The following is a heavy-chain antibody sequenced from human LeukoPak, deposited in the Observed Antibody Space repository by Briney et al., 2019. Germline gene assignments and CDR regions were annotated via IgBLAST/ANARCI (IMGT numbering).Heavy chain of an antibody. J-gene: IGHJ6*03. CDR3: ARDSSSWSYYYYMDV. CDR2: IYYSGST. Sequence: SETLSLTCTVSGGSISSYCWSWIRQPPGKGLEWIGYIYYSGSTNYNPSLKSRVTISVDTSKNQLSLKLSSVTAADTAVYYCARDSSSWSYYYYMDVWGKGTTVTVSS. D-gene: IGHD6-13*01. CDR1: GGSISSYC. V-gene: IGHV4-59*01.